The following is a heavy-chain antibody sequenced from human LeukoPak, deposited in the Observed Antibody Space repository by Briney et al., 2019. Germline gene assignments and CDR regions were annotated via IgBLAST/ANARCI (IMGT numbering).Heavy chain of an antibody. J-gene: IGHJ4*02. CDR2: ISGSGGST. D-gene: IGHD2-2*01. CDR1: GFTFSSYA. Sequence: PGGSLRLSCAASGFTFSSYAMSWVRQAPGKGLESVSAISGSGGSTYYADSVKGRFTISRDNSKNTLYLQMNSLRAEDTAVYYCAKDHGYCSSTSCPWAFYYWGQGTLVTVSS. V-gene: IGHV3-23*01. CDR3: AKDHGYCSSTSCPWAFYY.